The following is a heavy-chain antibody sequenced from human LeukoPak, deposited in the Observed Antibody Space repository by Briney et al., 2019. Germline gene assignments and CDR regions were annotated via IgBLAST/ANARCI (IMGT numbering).Heavy chain of an antibody. CDR2: IHDSGTT. Sequence: SETLSLTCSVSGASITSHYWSRIRQPPGKELQWIGCIHDSGTTNYNPPLKSRVTISVDTSKNQFSLKLTSVTAADTAVYYCAREQLGLFDYWGQGTLVTVSS. CDR1: GASITSHY. J-gene: IGHJ4*02. V-gene: IGHV4-59*11. CDR3: AREQLGLFDY. D-gene: IGHD3-16*01.